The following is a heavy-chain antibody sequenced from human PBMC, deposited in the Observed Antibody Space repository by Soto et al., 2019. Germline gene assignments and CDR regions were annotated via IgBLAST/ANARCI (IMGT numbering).Heavy chain of an antibody. CDR1: GYSISSGYY. J-gene: IGHJ6*01. CDR3: ASGIDFYYAMDV. CDR2: IYHSGST. V-gene: IGHV4-38-2*01. Sequence: LSLTCAVSGYSISSGYYWGWIRQPPGKGLEWIGSIYHSGSTYYNASLKSRVTISVDTSKNQFSLKLTSVTDADTAVYYCASGIDFYYAMDVWGQGTTVTVSS.